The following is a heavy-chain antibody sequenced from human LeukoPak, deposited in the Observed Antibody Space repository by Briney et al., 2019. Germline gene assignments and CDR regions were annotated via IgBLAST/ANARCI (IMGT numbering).Heavy chain of an antibody. D-gene: IGHD6-19*01. Sequence: GGSLRLSCAASGFTFTNYAMTWVRQAPGKGLEWVSTVGGVSGNTYYADSVKGRFIISRDQSKNTLYLEMSGLSPEDTAVYYCARVLYTSGWFGTFAYWGQGTLVTVSS. CDR3: ARVLYTSGWFGTFAY. CDR2: VGGVSGNT. J-gene: IGHJ4*02. V-gene: IGHV3-23*01. CDR1: GFTFTNYA.